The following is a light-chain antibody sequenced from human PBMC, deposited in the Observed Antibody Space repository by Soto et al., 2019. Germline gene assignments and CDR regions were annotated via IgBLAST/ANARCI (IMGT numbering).Light chain of an antibody. Sequence: AIRMTQSPSSLSASIGDRVTLTCRASENIGNYLAWFQQKPGEAPKLLIFAASTLRSGVPSGFSGIVSGTDFVLIVSSLRYDDFATYYCQQYCGYPRTFGQGTKVEVK. CDR2: AAS. V-gene: IGKV1-8*01. J-gene: IGKJ1*01. CDR1: ENIGNY. CDR3: QQYCGYPRT.